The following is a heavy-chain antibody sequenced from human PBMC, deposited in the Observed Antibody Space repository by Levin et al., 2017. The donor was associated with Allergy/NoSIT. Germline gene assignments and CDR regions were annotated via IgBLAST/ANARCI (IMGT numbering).Heavy chain of an antibody. V-gene: IGHV3-30*18. D-gene: IGHD3-10*01. CDR1: GFTFSSYG. CDR3: AKDGFGERDVPFDY. J-gene: IGHJ4*02. CDR2: ISYDGSNK. Sequence: GGSLRLSCAASGFTFSSYGMHWVRQAPGKGLEWVAVISYDGSNKYYADSVKGRFTISRDNSKNTLYLQMNSLRAEDTAVYYCAKDGFGERDVPFDYWGQGTLVTVSS.